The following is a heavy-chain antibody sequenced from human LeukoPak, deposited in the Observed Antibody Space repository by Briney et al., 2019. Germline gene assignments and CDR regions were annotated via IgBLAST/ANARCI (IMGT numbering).Heavy chain of an antibody. CDR2: ISTSVGST. J-gene: IGHJ5*02. D-gene: IGHD6-13*01. CDR1: GFTFSSFA. V-gene: IGHV3-23*01. CDR3: AKDYSSNWYNWFDP. Sequence: GGSLRLSCAASGFTFSSFAMSWVRQAPGKGLGWVSAISTSVGSTYYADSVKGRFTISRDNSKNTLYLQMNSLRAEDTAVYYCAKDYSSNWYNWFDPWGQGTLVTVSS.